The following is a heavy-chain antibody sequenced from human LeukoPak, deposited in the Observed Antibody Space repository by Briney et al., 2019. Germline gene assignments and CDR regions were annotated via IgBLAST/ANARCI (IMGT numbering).Heavy chain of an antibody. CDR1: GGSFSGYY. V-gene: IGHV4-34*01. J-gene: IGHJ4*02. CDR3: ARLPDGGNPPRGFDY. Sequence: SETLSLTCAVYGGSFSGYYWSWIRQPPGKGLEWIGEINHSGSTNYNPSLKSRVTISVDTSKNQFSLKLSSVTAADTAVYYCARLPDGGNPPRGFDYWGQGTLVTVSS. CDR2: INHSGST. D-gene: IGHD4-23*01.